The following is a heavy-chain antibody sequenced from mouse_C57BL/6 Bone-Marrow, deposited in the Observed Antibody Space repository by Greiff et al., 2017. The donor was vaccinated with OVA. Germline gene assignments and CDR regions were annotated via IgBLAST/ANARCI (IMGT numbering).Heavy chain of an antibody. CDR3: ARGDDGYYAMDD. J-gene: IGHJ4*01. D-gene: IGHD2-3*01. CDR2: FHPNNDDT. V-gene: IGHV1-47*01. CDR1: GYTFTTYC. Sequence: QVQLQQPGAELVKPGASVKMSCKASGYTFTTYCIDWVKQRHGQGLEWIGNFHPNNDDTKYNEKFKGKATLTVEKSSSTAYLELSRLTSDDSAVYYCARGDDGYYAMDDWGQGTSVTVSS.